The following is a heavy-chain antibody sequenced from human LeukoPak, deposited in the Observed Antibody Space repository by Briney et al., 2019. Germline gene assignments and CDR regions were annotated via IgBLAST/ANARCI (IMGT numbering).Heavy chain of an antibody. CDR1: GFTFSNYA. D-gene: IGHD7-27*01. CDR3: AKDYKVRSGEPPIDY. Sequence: GGSLRLSCAASGFTFSNYAMSWIRQAPGKGLEWVSGIIESGGGTHYVDSVKGRFTISRDNSQNTLYLQMISLRAEDTAVYYCAKDYKVRSGEPPIDYWGQGTLVTVSS. V-gene: IGHV3-23*01. J-gene: IGHJ4*02. CDR2: IIESGGGT.